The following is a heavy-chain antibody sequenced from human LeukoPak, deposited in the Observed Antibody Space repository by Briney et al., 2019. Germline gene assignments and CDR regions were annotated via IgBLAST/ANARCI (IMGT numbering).Heavy chain of an antibody. J-gene: IGHJ5*02. CDR3: ARGGIQLWSNNWVDP. Sequence: SETLSLTCTASGGSMSSYYWSWIRQPPGKGLEWIGYVYYSGTTNYNPSLRSRVTISVDTSKNQFSLKLSSVTAADTAVYYCARGGIQLWSNNWVDPWGQGILVTVSS. D-gene: IGHD5-18*01. CDR2: VYYSGTT. CDR1: GGSMSSYY. V-gene: IGHV4-59*01.